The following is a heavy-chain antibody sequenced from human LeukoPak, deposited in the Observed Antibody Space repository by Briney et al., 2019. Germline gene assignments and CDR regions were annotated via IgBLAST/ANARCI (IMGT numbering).Heavy chain of an antibody. D-gene: IGHD2-8*01. Sequence: SLTHSLTYGISGDSLSRNSAAWNWITQSPSRGLEWLGRTYYRSKLYKDYAVSVKSRISINPDTSKNQFSLQLNSVTPEDTAVYYCAREGLGEYCTNGVWSDAFDIWGQGTMVTVSS. CDR3: AREGLGEYCTNGVWSDAFDI. CDR1: GDSLSRNSAA. V-gene: IGHV6-1*01. J-gene: IGHJ3*02. CDR2: TYYRSKLYK.